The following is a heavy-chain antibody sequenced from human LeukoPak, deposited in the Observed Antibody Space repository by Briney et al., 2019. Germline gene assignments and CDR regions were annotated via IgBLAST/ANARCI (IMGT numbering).Heavy chain of an antibody. CDR3: ARDSSAPRSYFALDV. J-gene: IGHJ6*01. CDR1: GFTFSSYW. CDR2: VSLDGIT. Sequence: GALRLSCAASGFTFSSYWMSWVRQAPGKGLEWIGDVSLDGITNYSPSLLGRVTISLDKSAKQVSLRLTSVTAADTAIYYCARDSSAPRSYFALDVWGQGTTVTVSS. D-gene: IGHD6-19*01. V-gene: IGHV4-4*02.